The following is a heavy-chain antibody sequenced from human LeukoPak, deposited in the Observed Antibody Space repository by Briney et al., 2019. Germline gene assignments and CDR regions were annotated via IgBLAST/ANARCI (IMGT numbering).Heavy chain of an antibody. D-gene: IGHD1-14*01. CDR2: IYYSGST. V-gene: IGHV4-30-4*01. CDR1: GGSISSGDYY. CDR3: ARALRSPETNWFDP. Sequence: SETLSLTCTVSGGSISSGDYYWSWIRQPPGKGLEWIGYIYYSGSTYYNPSFKSRVTISVDTSKNQFSLKLSSVTAADTAVYYCARALRSPETNWFDPWGQGTLVTVSS. J-gene: IGHJ5*02.